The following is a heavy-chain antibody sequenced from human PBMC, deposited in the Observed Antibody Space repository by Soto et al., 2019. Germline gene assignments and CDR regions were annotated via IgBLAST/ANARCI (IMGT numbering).Heavy chain of an antibody. CDR3: ARRQEDRYYYYGLDV. V-gene: IGHV4-34*01. CDR1: GGTFIGYS. Sequence: SETLCLTCAVDGGTFIGYSWSWIRKTTGKGLEWIGYMYHSGSTYYNPSLKSRVTISVDTSKNQFSLKLSSVTAADTAVYYCARRQEDRYYYYGLDVWGQGTTVTVSS. CDR2: MYHSGST. J-gene: IGHJ6*02.